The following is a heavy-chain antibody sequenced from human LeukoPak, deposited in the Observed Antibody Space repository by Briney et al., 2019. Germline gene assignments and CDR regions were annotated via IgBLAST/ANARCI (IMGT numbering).Heavy chain of an antibody. CDR3: ARGDYGGNSERDYFDY. CDR1: GGSFSGYY. J-gene: IGHJ4*02. Sequence: SETLSLTCAVYGGSFSGYYWSWIRQPPGKGLEWIGEINHSGSTNYNPSLKSRVTISVDTSKNQFSLKLSSVTAADTAVYYCARGDYGGNSERDYFDYWDQGTLVTVSS. D-gene: IGHD4-23*01. V-gene: IGHV4-34*01. CDR2: INHSGST.